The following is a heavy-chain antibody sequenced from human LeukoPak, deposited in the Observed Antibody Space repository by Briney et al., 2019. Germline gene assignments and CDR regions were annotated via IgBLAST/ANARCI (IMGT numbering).Heavy chain of an antibody. J-gene: IGHJ4*02. CDR2: ISAYNGNT. D-gene: IGHD2-2*02. CDR3: ARGCSSSTCYTSGFDY. V-gene: IGHV1-18*01. Sequence: ASVKVSCKASGYTFTSYGISWVRQAPGQGLEWMGWISAYNGNTNYAQKLQGRVTMTTDTSTSTAYMELRSLRSDDTAVYYCARGCSSSTCYTSGFDYWGQGTLVTVSS. CDR1: GYTFTSYG.